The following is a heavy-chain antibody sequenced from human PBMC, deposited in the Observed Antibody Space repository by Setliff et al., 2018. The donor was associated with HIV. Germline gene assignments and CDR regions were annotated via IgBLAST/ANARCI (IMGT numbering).Heavy chain of an antibody. D-gene: IGHD3-22*01. Sequence: TSETLSLTCTVSGGSISSSSYYWGWIRQPPGKGLEWIGSIYYSGSTYYNPSLKSRVTISVDTSKNQFSLKLSSVTAADTAVYYCARRVIVVVIIPGGGGAHNAFDIWGQGTMVTV. CDR3: ARRVIVVVIIPGGGGAHNAFDI. CDR2: IYYSGST. V-gene: IGHV4-39*01. CDR1: GGSISSSSYY. J-gene: IGHJ3*02.